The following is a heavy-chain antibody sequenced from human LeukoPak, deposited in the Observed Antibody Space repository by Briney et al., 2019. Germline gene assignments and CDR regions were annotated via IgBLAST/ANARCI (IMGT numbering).Heavy chain of an antibody. CDR1: GGTFTNYA. V-gene: IGHV7-4-1*02. J-gene: IGHJ4*02. Sequence: GSSVKVSCKASGGTFTNYAINWVRQAPGQGLEWMGWINTNTGNPTYAQGFTGRFVFSSDTSVTTAYLQISGLKVDDTAVYYCAREEDWAAATAAFDYWGQGTLVTVSS. D-gene: IGHD6-13*01. CDR2: INTNTGNP. CDR3: AREEDWAAATAAFDY.